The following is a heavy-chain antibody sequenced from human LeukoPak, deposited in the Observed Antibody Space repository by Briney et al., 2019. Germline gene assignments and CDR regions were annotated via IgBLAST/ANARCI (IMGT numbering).Heavy chain of an antibody. CDR1: GFTFSNYR. V-gene: IGHV3-7*01. Sequence: GGSLRLSCAASGFTFSNYRISWVRQPPGKGLDWVAHINQDGSQTSYVDSVKGRFTISRDNAKSALYLQMNSLRAEDTAVYYCARWRGQQSEFDLWGQGNLVSASS. CDR2: INQDGSQT. D-gene: IGHD4-11*01. J-gene: IGHJ4*02. CDR3: ARWRGQQSEFDL.